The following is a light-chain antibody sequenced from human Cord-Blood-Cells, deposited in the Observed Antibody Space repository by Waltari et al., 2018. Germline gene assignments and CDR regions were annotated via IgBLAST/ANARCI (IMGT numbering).Light chain of an antibody. CDR2: WAS. Sequence: DIVMTQSPDSLAVSLGERATIKCKYSQSVLYSSNNKNYLAWYQQKPGQPPKLLIYWASTRESGVPDRFSGSGSGTDFTLTISSLQAEDVAVYYCQQYYSTLTFGGGTKVEIK. J-gene: IGKJ4*01. V-gene: IGKV4-1*01. CDR3: QQYYSTLT. CDR1: QSVLYSSNNKNY.